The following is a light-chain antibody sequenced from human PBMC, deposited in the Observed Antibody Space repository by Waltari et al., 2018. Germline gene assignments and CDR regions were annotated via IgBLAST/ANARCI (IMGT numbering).Light chain of an antibody. J-gene: IGLJ3*02. CDR1: DSNIGAGYD. CDR3: QSYDRSLTGSWV. V-gene: IGLV1-40*01. CDR2: GNT. Sequence: QSVLTQPPSVSGAPGQGVTISCTGRDSNIGAGYDVHWYQQLPGTAPKLLIYGNTNRPPGVPNRFSGSKSGTSGSLAITGLQAEDEAYYYCQSYDRSLTGSWVFGGGTKLTVL.